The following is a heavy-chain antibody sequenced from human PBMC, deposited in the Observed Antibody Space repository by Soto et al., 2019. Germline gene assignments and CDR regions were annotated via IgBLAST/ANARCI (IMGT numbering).Heavy chain of an antibody. J-gene: IGHJ3*01. CDR3: ARSPPAGWDLLGESFDV. CDR1: GFSFSDYN. D-gene: IGHD1-26*01. CDR2: ISSGSSSTK. Sequence: EAQLVESGGGLKQPGGSLRLSCAASGFSFSDYNMNWVRQAPGKGLEWVSYISSGSSSTKYYAHSVNGRFTISRDNSKNSLFLEMNGLRADDTAVYYCARSPPAGWDLLGESFDVWGQGTVVTVSS. V-gene: IGHV3-48*01.